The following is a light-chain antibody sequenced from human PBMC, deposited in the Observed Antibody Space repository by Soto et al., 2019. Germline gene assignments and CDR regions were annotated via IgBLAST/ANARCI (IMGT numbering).Light chain of an antibody. J-gene: IGKJ3*01. Sequence: ENVLTQSPGTLSLSPGERATLSCRASESVSSNYVAWYQQKPGQAPRLLVYGASSRATGIPDRFSGSGSGTDFTLTISSLQSEDFAVYYCQQHNDWPGTFGPGTKVDIK. V-gene: IGKV3D-20*02. CDR2: GAS. CDR3: QQHNDWPGT. CDR1: ESVSSNY.